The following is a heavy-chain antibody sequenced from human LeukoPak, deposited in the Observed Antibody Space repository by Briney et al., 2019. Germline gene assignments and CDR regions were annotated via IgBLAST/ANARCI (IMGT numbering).Heavy chain of an antibody. Sequence: ASVKVSCKASGYTFTGYYMHWVRQAPGQGLEWMGWINPNSGGTNYAQKFQGRVTMTRDTSISTAYMELSRLRSDDTAVYYCARGRITIFGVVTDHFDYWGQGTLVTVSS. CDR2: INPNSGGT. CDR1: GYTFTGYY. V-gene: IGHV1-2*02. J-gene: IGHJ4*02. CDR3: ARGRITIFGVVTDHFDY. D-gene: IGHD3-3*01.